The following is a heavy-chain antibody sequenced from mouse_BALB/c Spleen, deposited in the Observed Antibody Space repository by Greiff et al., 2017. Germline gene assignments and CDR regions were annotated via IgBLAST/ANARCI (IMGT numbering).Heavy chain of an antibody. D-gene: IGHD3-1*01. CDR2: ISSGSSTI. V-gene: IGHV5-17*02. CDR1: GFTFSSFG. CDR3: ARDGLREDAMDY. Sequence: EVKLVDSGGGLVQPGGSRKLSCAASGFTFSSFGMHWVRQAPEKGLEWVAYISSGSSTIYYADTVKGRFTISRDNPKNTLFLQMTSLRSEDTAMYYCARDGLREDAMDYWGQGTSVTVSS. J-gene: IGHJ4*01.